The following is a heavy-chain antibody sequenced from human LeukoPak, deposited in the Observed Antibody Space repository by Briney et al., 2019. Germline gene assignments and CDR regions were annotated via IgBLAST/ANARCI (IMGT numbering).Heavy chain of an antibody. J-gene: IGHJ4*02. CDR1: GGSIISGNW. Sequence: SGTLSLTCAVSGGSIISGNWWSWVRQPPGKGLEWIGEIYHSGRTNYNPSLKSRVTISVDTSKNQFSLKLSSVTAADTAVYYCARHTYHYYDSSGYPDYWGQGTLVTVSS. CDR2: IYHSGRT. D-gene: IGHD3-22*01. CDR3: ARHTYHYYDSSGYPDY. V-gene: IGHV4-4*02.